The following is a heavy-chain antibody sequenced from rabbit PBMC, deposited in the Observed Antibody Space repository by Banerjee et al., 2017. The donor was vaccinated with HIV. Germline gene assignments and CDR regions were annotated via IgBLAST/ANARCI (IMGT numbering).Heavy chain of an antibody. D-gene: IGHD8-1*01. Sequence: QQQLEESGGGLVQPGGSLKLTCTVSGFDFSSYGVSWVRQAPGKGLEWIGYIDPVFGSTYYASWVNGRFTISSDNAQNTVDLQMNSLTVADTATYFCARGDVGRSYPYFKLWGQGTLVTVS. CDR2: IDPVFGST. J-gene: IGHJ4*01. CDR1: GFDFSSYG. V-gene: IGHV1S47*01. CDR3: ARGDVGRSYPYFKL.